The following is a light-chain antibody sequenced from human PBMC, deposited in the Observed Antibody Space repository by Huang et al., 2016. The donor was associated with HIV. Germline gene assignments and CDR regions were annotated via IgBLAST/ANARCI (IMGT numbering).Light chain of an antibody. Sequence: DIQMTQSPSSLSASVGDRVTITCRASQTITNYLNWYQHKPGKAPKLLIYAASTFQSGVPSRFIGSGSGTQFTLTISNLQSEDFPTYYCQHTYSSLLTVGPGTKVDIK. J-gene: IGKJ3*01. CDR3: QHTYSSLLT. CDR2: AAS. V-gene: IGKV1-39*01. CDR1: QTITNY.